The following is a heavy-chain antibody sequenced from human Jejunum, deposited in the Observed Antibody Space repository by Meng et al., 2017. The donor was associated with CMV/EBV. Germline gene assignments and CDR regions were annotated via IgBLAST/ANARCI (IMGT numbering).Heavy chain of an antibody. CDR2: ITGSGAST. D-gene: IGHD1-1*01. V-gene: IGHV3-23*01. Sequence: GSLRLSCTVCGFTLSNSAVSWVRQAPGKGMEWVSTITGSGASTYYAESVKGRFTISRDSSKKTLYLQMDSLRADDTAVYYCAKLTTNWGQGTLVTVSS. CDR3: AKLTTN. J-gene: IGHJ4*02. CDR1: GFTLSNSA.